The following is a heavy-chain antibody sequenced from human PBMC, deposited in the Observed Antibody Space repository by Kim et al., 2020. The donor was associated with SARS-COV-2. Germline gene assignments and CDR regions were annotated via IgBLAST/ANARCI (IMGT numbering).Heavy chain of an antibody. D-gene: IGHD3-22*01. J-gene: IGHJ4*02. CDR3: ARHPGYYDSSGCCYFDY. V-gene: IGHV4-39*01. Sequence: LKSRVTISVDTSKNQFSLKLSSVTAADTAVYYCARHPGYYDSSGCCYFDYWGQGTLVTVSS.